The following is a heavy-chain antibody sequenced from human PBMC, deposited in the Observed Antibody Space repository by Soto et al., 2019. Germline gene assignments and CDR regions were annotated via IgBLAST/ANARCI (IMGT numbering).Heavy chain of an antibody. CDR3: ARDPAIYSGKFDYGLDV. CDR1: GFTFSSYE. V-gene: IGHV3-48*03. D-gene: IGHD4-4*01. J-gene: IGHJ6*02. CDR2: IGTSGKTI. Sequence: GGSLRLSCAVSGFTFSSYEMNWVRQAPGKGLEWVSYIGTSGKTIYYADSVRGRFTISRDNAKNSLYLQMNSLRAEDTAVYFCARDPAIYSGKFDYGLDVWGRGTTVTVS.